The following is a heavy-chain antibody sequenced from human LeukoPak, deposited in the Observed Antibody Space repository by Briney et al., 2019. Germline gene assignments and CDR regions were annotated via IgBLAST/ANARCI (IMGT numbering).Heavy chain of an antibody. CDR2: IYHSGST. CDR1: GYSISSGYY. J-gene: IGHJ3*02. V-gene: IGHV4-38-2*02. CDR3: ASRSYSGSYLGDAFDI. Sequence: SETLSLTCTVSGYSISSGYYWGWVRQPPGKGLEWIGSIYHSGSTYYNPSLKSRVTISVDTSKNQFSLKLSSVTAAVTAVYYCASRSYSGSYLGDAFDIWGQGTMVTVSS. D-gene: IGHD1-26*01.